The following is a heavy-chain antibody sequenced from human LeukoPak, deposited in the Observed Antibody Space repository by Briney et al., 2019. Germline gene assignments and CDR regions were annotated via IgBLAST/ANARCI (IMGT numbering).Heavy chain of an antibody. J-gene: IGHJ4*02. D-gene: IGHD4-11*01. CDR2: ISYSGST. V-gene: IGHV4-59*01. CDR1: GGSISSYY. Sequence: SETLSLTCTVSGGSISSYYWNWIRQPPGKGLEWIGYISYSGSTNYNPSLKSRVTISVDTSKNQFSLKLTSVTAADTAVYYYSRGSYSNSFEYWGQGTLVTVSS. CDR3: SRGSYSNSFEY.